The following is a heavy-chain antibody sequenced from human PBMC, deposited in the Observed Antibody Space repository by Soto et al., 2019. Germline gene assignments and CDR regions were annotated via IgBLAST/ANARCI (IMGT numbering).Heavy chain of an antibody. CDR3: TTGYGSGRGHLGY. V-gene: IGHV3-15*01. J-gene: IGHJ4*02. D-gene: IGHD3-10*01. CDR2: IKSKTDGGTT. Sequence: EVQLVESGGGLVKPGGSLRLSCAASGFTFSNAWMTWVRQAPGKGLEWVGRIKSKTDGGTTDYAAPVKGRFTISRDDSKNTLYLRMNSLKTEDTAVYYCTTGYGSGRGHLGYWGQGTLVTVSS. CDR1: GFTFSNAW.